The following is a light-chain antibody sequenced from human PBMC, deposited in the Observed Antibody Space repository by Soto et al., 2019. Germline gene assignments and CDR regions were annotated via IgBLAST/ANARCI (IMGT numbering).Light chain of an antibody. J-gene: IGLJ1*01. CDR1: NSDVGGYHY. CDR2: DVS. CDR3: TSHTTTSPYV. V-gene: IGLV2-14*01. Sequence: QSVLSQPASVSGTPGQSITISCTGTNSDVGGYHYVSWYQQHPGKAPKLLIYDVSTRPSGVSNRFSGSKSGNTASLTISWLQAEDEADYYCTSHTTTSPYVLGGGTKVTVL.